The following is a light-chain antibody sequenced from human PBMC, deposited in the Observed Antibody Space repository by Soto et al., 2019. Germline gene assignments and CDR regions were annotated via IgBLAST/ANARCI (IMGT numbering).Light chain of an antibody. CDR3: TSYTRSSTLV. CDR2: EVS. V-gene: IGLV2-14*01. CDR1: SSDVGGYNY. Sequence: QSALTQPASVSGSPGQSITIPCTGTSSDVGGYNYVSWYQLHPGKAPKLMIYEVSNRPSGVSNRFSGSKSGNTAFLTISGLQAEDESDYFCTSYTRSSTLVFGGGTKVTVL. J-gene: IGLJ2*01.